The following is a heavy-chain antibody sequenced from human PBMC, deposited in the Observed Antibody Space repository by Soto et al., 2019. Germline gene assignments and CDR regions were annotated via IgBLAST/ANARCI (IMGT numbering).Heavy chain of an antibody. CDR3: ARSHYYNWARQFDY. CDR1: GGSISSYY. J-gene: IGHJ4*02. D-gene: IGHD1-20*01. Sequence: SETLSLTCTVSGGSISSYYWSWIRQPPGKGLEWIGNIYYSGNTYYNPSLKSRVTISVDTSKNQFSLKLSSVTAADTAVYYCARSHYYNWARQFDYWGQGTLVTVSS. CDR2: IYYSGNT. V-gene: IGHV4-59*04.